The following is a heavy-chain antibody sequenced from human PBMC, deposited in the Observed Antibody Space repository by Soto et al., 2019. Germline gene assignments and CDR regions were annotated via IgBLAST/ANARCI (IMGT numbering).Heavy chain of an antibody. D-gene: IGHD3-16*01. CDR1: GGSVSSGSYY. CDR2: IYYSGST. J-gene: IGHJ6*04. V-gene: IGHV4-61*01. Sequence: SETLSLTCTVSGGSVSSGSYYWSWIRQPPGKGLEWIGYIYYSGSTNYNPSLKSRVTISVDTSKNQFSLKLSSVTAADTAVYYCARDLFDDLRGEGVMAVWGKGTTVTVYS. CDR3: ARDLFDDLRGEGVMAV.